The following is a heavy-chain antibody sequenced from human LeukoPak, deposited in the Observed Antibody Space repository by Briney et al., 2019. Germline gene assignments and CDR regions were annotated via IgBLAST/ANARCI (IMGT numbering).Heavy chain of an antibody. CDR2: IYSGGDT. D-gene: IGHD2-21*01. V-gene: IGHV3-53*01. Sequence: GGSLRLSCAVSGFTVSNNYMSWVRQAPGKGLEWVSHIYSGGDTYHADSVKGRFTISRDHSKNAVYLQMNNLRVEDTAVYYCARDTGLWWGQGTLVTVSS. J-gene: IGHJ4*02. CDR1: GFTVSNNY. CDR3: ARDTGLW.